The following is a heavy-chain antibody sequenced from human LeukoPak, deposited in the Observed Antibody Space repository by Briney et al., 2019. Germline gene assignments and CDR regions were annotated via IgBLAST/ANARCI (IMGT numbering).Heavy chain of an antibody. J-gene: IGHJ4*02. CDR1: GDSISSGDYY. Sequence: PSQTLSLTCTVSGDSISSGDYYWRWIRQPAGKGLEWIGYIYYSGSTNYNPSLKSRVTISVDTSKNQFSLKLSSVTAADTAVYYCARGLDSSGWYGPSYFDYWGQGTLVTVSS. V-gene: IGHV4-61*10. CDR2: IYYSGST. D-gene: IGHD6-19*01. CDR3: ARGLDSSGWYGPSYFDY.